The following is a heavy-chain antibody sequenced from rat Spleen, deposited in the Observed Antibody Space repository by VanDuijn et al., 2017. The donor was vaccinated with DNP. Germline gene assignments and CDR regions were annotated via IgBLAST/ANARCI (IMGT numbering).Heavy chain of an antibody. D-gene: IGHD1-2*01. CDR2: IVYDGSSS. CDR1: GFTFSNYS. CDR3: TTHGSIATISTGAMDV. J-gene: IGHJ4*01. Sequence: EVQLVESGGGLVQFGRSLKLSCAASGFTFSNYSMAWVRQAPKKGLEWVATIVYDGSSSFYGDSVTGRFTISRDNAKSTLYLQMDSLRSEDTATYYCTTHGSIATISTGAMDVWGQGTSVTVSS. V-gene: IGHV5S10*01.